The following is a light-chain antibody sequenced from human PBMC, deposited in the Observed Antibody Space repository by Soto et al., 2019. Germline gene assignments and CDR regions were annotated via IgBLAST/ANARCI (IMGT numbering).Light chain of an antibody. CDR2: KAS. Sequence: DIQMTQSPSTLSASVGDRVTITCRASQSIGNSLAWYQQKPVKAPKLLIYKASTLESGVPTRFSGSGSGTEFTRTISNLQPDDFATYYCQQYNSYPVTFGQGTKLEIK. J-gene: IGKJ2*01. CDR3: QQYNSYPVT. V-gene: IGKV1-5*03. CDR1: QSIGNS.